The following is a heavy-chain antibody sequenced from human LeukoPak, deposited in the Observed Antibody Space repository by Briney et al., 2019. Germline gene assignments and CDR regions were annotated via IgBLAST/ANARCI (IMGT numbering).Heavy chain of an antibody. CDR2: IRYDGSNK. CDR1: GLTFSSYG. V-gene: IGHV3-30*02. CDR3: AKDRDLRFDP. Sequence: LGGSLRLSCAASGLTFSSYGMHWVRQAPGKGLEWVAFIRYDGSNKYYADSVKGRFTISRDNSKNTLYLQMNSLRAEDTAVYYCAKDRDLRFDPWGQGTLVTVSS. J-gene: IGHJ5*02. D-gene: IGHD3-10*01.